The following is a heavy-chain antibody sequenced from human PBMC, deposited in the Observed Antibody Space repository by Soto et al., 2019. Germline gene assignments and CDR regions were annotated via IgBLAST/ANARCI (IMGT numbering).Heavy chain of an antibody. V-gene: IGHV4-39*01. CDR3: ASRLGYCSGGSCYTAMGTSDY. Sequence: PSENLSLTCTVSGGSISSSSYSWGWIREPPGKGLEWIGSIYYSGSTYYNPSLKSRVTISVDTSKNQFSLKLSSVTAADTAVYYCASRLGYCSGGSCYTAMGTSDYWGQGTLVT. J-gene: IGHJ4*02. CDR1: GGSISSSSYS. CDR2: IYYSGST. D-gene: IGHD2-15*01.